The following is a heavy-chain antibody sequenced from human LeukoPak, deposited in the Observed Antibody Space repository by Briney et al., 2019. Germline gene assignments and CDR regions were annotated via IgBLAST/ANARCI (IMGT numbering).Heavy chain of an antibody. CDR2: INHSGST. J-gene: IGHJ4*02. CDR1: GGSFSDYY. CDR3: ARRGQAGYLY. V-gene: IGHV4-34*01. Sequence: SETLSLTCAVYGGSFSDYYWSWIRQPPGKGLERIGEINHSGSTNYNPSLKSRVTISVDTSKNQFSLNLYSVTAADTAVYYCARRGQAGYLYWGQGTLVTVSS. D-gene: IGHD3-16*02.